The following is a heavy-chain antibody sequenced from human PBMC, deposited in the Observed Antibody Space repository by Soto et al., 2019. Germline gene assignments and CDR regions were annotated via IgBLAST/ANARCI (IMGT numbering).Heavy chain of an antibody. D-gene: IGHD1-26*01. CDR2: TYCRSKWYY. CDR3: ARGEQYSGRIFDY. V-gene: IGHV6-1*01. J-gene: IGHJ4*01. Sequence: PSQTLSLTCAITGDSVSSHSAGWSWVRQSPSRGLEWLGRTYCRSKWYYEYAVSVRGRITINPDASKDQYSLRLNSVTPEDTAVYFCARGEQYSGRIFDYWGQGTLVTVSS. CDR1: GDSVSSHSAG.